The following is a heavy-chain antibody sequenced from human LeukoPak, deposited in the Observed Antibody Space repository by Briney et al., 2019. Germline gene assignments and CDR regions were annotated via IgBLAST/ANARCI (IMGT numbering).Heavy chain of an antibody. CDR2: ISGSGGST. V-gene: IGHV3-23*01. CDR1: GFTFSSYA. D-gene: IGHD6-6*01. Sequence: GGSLRLSCAVSGFTFSSYAMSWVRQAPGKGLEWVSAISGSGGSTYYADSVKGRFTISRDNSKNTLYLQMNSLRAEDTAVYYCAKMGAARRYFDYWGQGTLVTVSS. J-gene: IGHJ4*02. CDR3: AKMGAARRYFDY.